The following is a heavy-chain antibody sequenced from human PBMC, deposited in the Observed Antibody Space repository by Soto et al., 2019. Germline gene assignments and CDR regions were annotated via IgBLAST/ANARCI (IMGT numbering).Heavy chain of an antibody. CDR1: GYTFLNYD. CDR3: GRKGYIGNFGLDV. V-gene: IGHV1-18*01. Sequence: QVQLVQSGAEVKSPGASVKVSCKASGYTFLNYDVAWVRRAPGQGLEWLGWISISKGKTYYEQRLQGRVTMTTDTATTTAYMAVTSLRSDDTAVYFCGRKGYIGNFGLDVWGPGPTVTVSS. J-gene: IGHJ6*02. CDR2: ISISKGKT. D-gene: IGHD5-12*01.